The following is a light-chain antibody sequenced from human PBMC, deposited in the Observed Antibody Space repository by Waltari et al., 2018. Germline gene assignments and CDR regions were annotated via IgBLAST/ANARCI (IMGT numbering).Light chain of an antibody. CDR2: AAS. Sequence: DIQLTQSPSFLSASVGDRVTITCRASQDISSSLAWYQQKPGRAPKLLIYAASTLQSGVPSRLSGSGSGTEFTLTISSLQPEDFVTYYCQQVKNYPFTFGPGTILDVK. J-gene: IGKJ3*01. CDR3: QQVKNYPFT. CDR1: QDISSS. V-gene: IGKV1-9*01.